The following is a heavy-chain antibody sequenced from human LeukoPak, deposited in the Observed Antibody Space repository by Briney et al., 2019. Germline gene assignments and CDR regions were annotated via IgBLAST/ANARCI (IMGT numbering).Heavy chain of an antibody. CDR3: ARDNGRLGYYDSSGYIDY. Sequence: GGSLRLSCAASGFTFSSYWMHWVRQAPGKGLVWVSRINSDGSSTSYADSVKGRFTISRDNSKNTLYLQMNSLRAEDTAVYYCARDNGRLGYYDSSGYIDYWGQGTLVTVSS. CDR2: INSDGSST. J-gene: IGHJ4*02. D-gene: IGHD3-22*01. V-gene: IGHV3-74*01. CDR1: GFTFSSYW.